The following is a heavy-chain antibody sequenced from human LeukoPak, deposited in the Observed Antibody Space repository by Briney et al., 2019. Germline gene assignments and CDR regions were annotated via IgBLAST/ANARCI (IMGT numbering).Heavy chain of an antibody. Sequence: GGSLRLSCAASGFSFRSYAMTRVRQAPGKGLEWVSAISYVGFNTYYADSVKGRFTISRDNSKNTTHLQLNSLRAEDTAVYYCAKVGRDSSSPLDYWGQGTLVTVSS. CDR3: AKVGRDSSSPLDY. D-gene: IGHD6-13*01. V-gene: IGHV3-23*01. CDR2: ISYVGFNT. J-gene: IGHJ4*02. CDR1: GFSFRSYA.